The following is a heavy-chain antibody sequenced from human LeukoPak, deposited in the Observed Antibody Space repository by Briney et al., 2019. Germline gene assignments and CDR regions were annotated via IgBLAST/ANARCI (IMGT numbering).Heavy chain of an antibody. CDR3: ARDLTDPPFYYYYIDV. CDR1: GFTFSNFN. CDR2: ISSSGYSI. J-gene: IGHJ6*03. V-gene: IGHV3-21*01. Sequence: GGSLRLSCAASGFTFSNFNMNWVRQAPGKGLEWVSCISSSGYSIYYADSVKGRFSISRDNAKNSLYLQMNSLRAEDTAVYYCARDLTDPPFYYYYIDVWGKGTTVTISS.